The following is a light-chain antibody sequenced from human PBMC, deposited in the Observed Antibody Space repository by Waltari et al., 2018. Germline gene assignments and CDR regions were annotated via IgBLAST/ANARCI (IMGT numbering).Light chain of an antibody. Sequence: EVVLTQSPATLSLSPGDRATLSCRASQSVTTDLAWYHRRRGQAPRLLIYDASARATGIPARFSGSGSGTDFTLTISGLEPEDFAVYYCHQRSNWPLTVGPGTNVDFK. CDR2: DAS. CDR3: HQRSNWPLT. J-gene: IGKJ3*01. CDR1: QSVTTD. V-gene: IGKV3-11*01.